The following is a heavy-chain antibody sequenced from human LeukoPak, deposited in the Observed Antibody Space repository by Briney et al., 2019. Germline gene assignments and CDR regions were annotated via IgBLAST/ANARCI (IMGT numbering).Heavy chain of an antibody. D-gene: IGHD3-10*01. Sequence: SQTLSLTCTVSGGSISSGSYYWGWIRQPPGKGLEWIGSIYYSGSTYYNPSLKSRVTISVDTSKNQFSLKLNSVTAADTAVYYCARDRYYYGSGSHQNDYWGQGTLVTVSS. CDR2: IYYSGST. CDR1: GGSISSGSYY. V-gene: IGHV4-39*07. J-gene: IGHJ4*02. CDR3: ARDRYYYGSGSHQNDY.